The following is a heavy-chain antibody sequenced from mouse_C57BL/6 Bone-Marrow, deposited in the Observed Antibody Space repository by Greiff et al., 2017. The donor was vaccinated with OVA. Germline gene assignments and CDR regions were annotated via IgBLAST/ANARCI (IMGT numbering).Heavy chain of an antibody. CDR1: GYSFTGYY. CDR2: INPSTGGT. D-gene: IGHD3-2*02. V-gene: IGHV1-43*01. Sequence: VQLQQSGPELVKPGASVKISCKASGYSFTGYYMHWVKQSSEKSLEWIGEINPSTGGTSYNQKFKGKATLTVDKSSSTAYMQLKSLTSEDSAVYYCARFRQLRLRAMDYWGQGTSVTVSS. CDR3: ARFRQLRLRAMDY. J-gene: IGHJ4*01.